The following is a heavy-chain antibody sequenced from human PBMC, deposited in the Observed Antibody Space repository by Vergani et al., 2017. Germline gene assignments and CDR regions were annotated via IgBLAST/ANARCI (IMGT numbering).Heavy chain of an antibody. J-gene: IGHJ1*01. CDR1: GESIRSGSHY. CDR2: IHTGGST. V-gene: IGHV4-61*02. D-gene: IGHD6-13*01. Sequence: QVKLQESGPGLLKPSQTLSLTCTVSGESIRSGSHYWSWIRQPAGKGPEWIGHIHTGGSTDLNPSFKSRVSISVDTSKSQFSLKLNSVTAADTAVYYCARESSSWYGAQHWGQGTLVTVSS. CDR3: ARESSSWYGAQH.